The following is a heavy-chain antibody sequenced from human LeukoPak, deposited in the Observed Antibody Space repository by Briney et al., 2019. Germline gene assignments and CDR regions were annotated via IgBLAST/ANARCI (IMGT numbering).Heavy chain of an antibody. CDR3: ARVWYGAGSLYYYYYYMDV. D-gene: IGHD3-10*01. Sequence: GGSLRLSCAASGLTVSSNYMSWVRQAPGKGLEWVSVIYSGGRTYYADSVKGRFTISRDNSKNTLYLQMNSLRAEDAAVYYCARVWYGAGSLYYYYYYMDVWGKGTTVTISS. V-gene: IGHV3-66*01. CDR1: GLTVSSNY. J-gene: IGHJ6*03. CDR2: IYSGGRT.